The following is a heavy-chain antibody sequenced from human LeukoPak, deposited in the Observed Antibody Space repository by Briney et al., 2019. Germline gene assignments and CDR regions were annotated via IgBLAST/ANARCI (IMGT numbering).Heavy chain of an antibody. CDR3: ARYRAAAGTYYYYMDV. J-gene: IGHJ6*03. CDR2: ISAYNGNT. V-gene: IGHV1-18*01. Sequence: RASVKVSCKASGYTFTNYGFNWVRQAPGQGLEGVGWISAYNGNTNYAQKLQGRVSMTTDTSTSTAYMELRSLRSDDTAVYYCARYRAAAGTYYYYMDVWGKGTTVTISS. CDR1: GYTFTNYG. D-gene: IGHD6-13*01.